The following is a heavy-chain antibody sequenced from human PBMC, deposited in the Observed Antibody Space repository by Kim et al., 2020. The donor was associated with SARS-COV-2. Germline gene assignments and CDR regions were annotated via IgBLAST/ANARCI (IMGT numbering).Heavy chain of an antibody. J-gene: IGHJ4*02. CDR2: NT. Sequence: NTSDEQKCQARVSITRDTAATTAYLELSGLRSEDTAVYYCAREAVAGSFDYWGQGTLVTVSS. V-gene: IGHV1-3*01. D-gene: IGHD6-19*01. CDR3: AREAVAGSFDY.